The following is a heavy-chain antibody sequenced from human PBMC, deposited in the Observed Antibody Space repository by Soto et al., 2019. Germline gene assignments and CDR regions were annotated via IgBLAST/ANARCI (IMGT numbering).Heavy chain of an antibody. J-gene: IGHJ3*02. CDR1: GFTFSRYA. D-gene: IGHD1-1*01. V-gene: IGHV3-30*01. Sequence: QVQLVESGGGVVQPGRSLRLSCEISGFTFSRYAMHWVRQAPGKGLEWVAVIAYDGTNKYYADSVRGRFSIARDNPKNILYLQMHSLRREDTAVYDCTGEGPQYNWKDSGALDIWGQGTTVTVSS. CDR2: IAYDGTNK. CDR3: TGEGPQYNWKDSGALDI.